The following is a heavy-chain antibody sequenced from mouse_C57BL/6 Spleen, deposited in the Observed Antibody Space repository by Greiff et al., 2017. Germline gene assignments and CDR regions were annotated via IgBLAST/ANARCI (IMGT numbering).Heavy chain of an antibody. CDR2: IDPSVSYP. CDR3: ARSSCGSSCRVAY. CDR1: GYIFTSYW. V-gene: IGHV1-69*01. J-gene: IGHJ3*01. Sequence: VQLQQPGAELVMPGASVKLSCKASGYIFTSYWMHWVKQRPGQGLEWIGEIDPSVSYPNYNQKFKGKSTLTVDKSSSTAYMQLSSLTSEDSAVYYGARSSCGSSCRVAYWVQEALVTVST. D-gene: IGHD1-1*01.